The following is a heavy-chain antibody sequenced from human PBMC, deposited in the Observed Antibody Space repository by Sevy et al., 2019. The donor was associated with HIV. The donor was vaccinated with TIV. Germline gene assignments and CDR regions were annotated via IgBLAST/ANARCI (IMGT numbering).Heavy chain of an antibody. CDR3: AKGVGSNPGRLDV. CDR2: ISGSALTT. D-gene: IGHD5-12*01. Sequence: GGSLRLSCAASGFTFGSYAMNWVRQAPGKGLEWVSAISGSALTTYYAGSVKGRFTISRDNSKNTLYLQMNSLRAEDTAIYYCAKGVGSNPGRLDVWGQGTTVTVSS. V-gene: IGHV3-23*01. J-gene: IGHJ6*02. CDR1: GFTFGSYA.